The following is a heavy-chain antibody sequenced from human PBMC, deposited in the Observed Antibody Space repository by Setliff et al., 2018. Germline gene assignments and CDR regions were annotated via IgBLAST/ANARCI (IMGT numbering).Heavy chain of an antibody. Sequence: SETLSLTCTVSGGSISSSSYYWGWIRQPPGKGLEWIGSIYYRGSTYYNPSLKSRVTISVDTSKNQFSLKLSSVTAADTAVYYCARLYYNFWSGYYDYWGQGTLVTVSS. CDR1: GGSISSSSYY. D-gene: IGHD3-3*01. CDR2: IYYRGST. V-gene: IGHV4-39*07. CDR3: ARLYYNFWSGYYDY. J-gene: IGHJ4*02.